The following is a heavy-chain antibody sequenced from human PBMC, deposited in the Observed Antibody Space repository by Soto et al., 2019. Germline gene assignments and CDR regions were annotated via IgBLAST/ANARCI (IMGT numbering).Heavy chain of an antibody. CDR3: ARSEVYSSPFRSGAFDI. Sequence: SVKVSCKASGGTLSSYAISWVRQAPGQGLEWMGGIIPIFGTANYAQKFQGRVTITADESTSTAYMELSSLRSEDTAVYYCARSEVYSSPFRSGAFDIWGQGTMVTVSS. D-gene: IGHD6-19*01. CDR1: GGTLSSYA. CDR2: IIPIFGTA. J-gene: IGHJ3*02. V-gene: IGHV1-69*13.